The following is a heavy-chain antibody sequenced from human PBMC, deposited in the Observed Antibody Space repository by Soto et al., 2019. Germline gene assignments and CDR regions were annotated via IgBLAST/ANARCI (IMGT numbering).Heavy chain of an antibody. CDR1: GYSFTSYW. Sequence: GESLKISCKASGYSFTSYWIGWVRQMPGKGLEWMGIVYPGDSESRYSPSFQGQVTISADKSISTAYLQWSSLKASETAMYYCARKGGRGMNDAFDIWGQGTTVTVSS. D-gene: IGHD3-16*01. CDR3: ARKGGRGMNDAFDI. CDR2: VYPGDSES. V-gene: IGHV5-51*01. J-gene: IGHJ3*02.